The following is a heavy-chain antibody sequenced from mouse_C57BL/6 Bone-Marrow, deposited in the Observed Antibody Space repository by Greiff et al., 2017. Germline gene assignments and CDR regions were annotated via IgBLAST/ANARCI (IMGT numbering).Heavy chain of an antibody. Sequence: VQLQQSGAELVRPGASVTLSCKASGYTFTDYEMHWVKQTPVHGLEWIGAIAPETGGTAYNQKFKGKAILTADKSSITAYMELRSVTSEDSAVYYCTAVITTVVRYFDVWGTGTTVTVSS. J-gene: IGHJ1*03. CDR2: IAPETGGT. V-gene: IGHV1-15*01. CDR3: TAVITTVVRYFDV. D-gene: IGHD1-1*01. CDR1: GYTFTDYE.